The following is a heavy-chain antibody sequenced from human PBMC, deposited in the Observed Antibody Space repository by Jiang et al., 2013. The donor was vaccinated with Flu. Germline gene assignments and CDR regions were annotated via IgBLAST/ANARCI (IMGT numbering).Heavy chain of an antibody. CDR1: GYSIGSGFH. CDR2: FYHSGST. Sequence: GSGLVKPSETLSLTCAVSGYSIGSGFHWGWIRQPPGKGLEWIGSFYHSGSTYYNPSLKSRVTISADTSKNQFSLNLSSVTAADTAVYYCAREDRYCSGGRCYSGPSTLSFWGQGALVIVS. V-gene: IGHV4-38-2*02. D-gene: IGHD2-15*01. J-gene: IGHJ4*02. CDR3: AREDRYCSGGRCYSGPSTLSF.